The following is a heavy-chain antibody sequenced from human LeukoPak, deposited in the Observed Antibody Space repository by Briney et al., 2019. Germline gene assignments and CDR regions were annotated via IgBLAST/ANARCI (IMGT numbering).Heavy chain of an antibody. CDR2: ISWNIGDI. V-gene: IGHV3-9*01. CDR3: ARERRLRGIAARYFDY. CDR1: GFIFDGFA. Sequence: GGSLRLSCTASGFIFDGFAMHWVRQGLGKGLQWVSNISWNIGDIAYADSVKGRFTISRDNSKNTLYLQMNSLRAEDTAVYYCARERRLRGIAARYFDYWGQGTLVTVSS. D-gene: IGHD6-6*01. J-gene: IGHJ4*02.